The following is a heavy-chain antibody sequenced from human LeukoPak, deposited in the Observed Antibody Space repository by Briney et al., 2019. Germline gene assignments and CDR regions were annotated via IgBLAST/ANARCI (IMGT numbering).Heavy chain of an antibody. V-gene: IGHV1-18*01. CDR3: ASGRSDYYDSSGSNEYFQH. Sequence: ASVKVSCKASGYTFTNYGINWVRQAPGQGLEWMGWISAYNGNTNYAQKLQGRVIMTTDTSTSTAYMELGSLRSDDTAVYYCASGRSDYYDSSGSNEYFQHWGQGTLVTVSS. CDR2: ISAYNGNT. J-gene: IGHJ1*01. D-gene: IGHD3-22*01. CDR1: GYTFTNYG.